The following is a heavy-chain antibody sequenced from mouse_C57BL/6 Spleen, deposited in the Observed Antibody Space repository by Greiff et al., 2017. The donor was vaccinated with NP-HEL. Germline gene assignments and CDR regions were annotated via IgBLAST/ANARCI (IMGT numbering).Heavy chain of an antibody. V-gene: IGHV1-26*01. Sequence: EVQLQQSGPELVKPGASVKISCKASGYTFTDYYMNWVKQSHGKSLEWIGDINPNNGGTSYNQKFKGKATLTVDKSSSTAYMELRSLTSEDSAVYYCASQTFITTVVAHWYFDVWGTGTTVTVSS. CDR2: INPNNGGT. CDR3: ASQTFITTVVAHWYFDV. CDR1: GYTFTDYY. D-gene: IGHD1-1*01. J-gene: IGHJ1*03.